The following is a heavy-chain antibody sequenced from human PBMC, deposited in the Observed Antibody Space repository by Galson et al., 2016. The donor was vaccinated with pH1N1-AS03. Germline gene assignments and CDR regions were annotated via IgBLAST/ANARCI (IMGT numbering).Heavy chain of an antibody. V-gene: IGHV3-30*02. Sequence: SLRLSCAASGFTFSSYGMHWVRQAPGKGLEWVASIRYDGSNKYYADSVKGRFTISRDNSKNTLYLQMSSLRAEDTAVYYCAKWASGYSSGWYYFDYWGQGTLVTVSS. J-gene: IGHJ4*02. CDR3: AKWASGYSSGWYYFDY. CDR1: GFTFSSYG. D-gene: IGHD6-19*01. CDR2: IRYDGSNK.